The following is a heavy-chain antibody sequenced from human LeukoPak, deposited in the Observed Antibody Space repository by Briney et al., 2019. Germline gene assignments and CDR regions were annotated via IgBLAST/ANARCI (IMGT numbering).Heavy chain of an antibody. CDR1: GGSISSGSYY. D-gene: IGHD6-13*01. CDR3: ARGTPTYSSSWPPRY. J-gene: IGHJ4*02. CDR2: IYTSGST. Sequence: SETLSLTCTVSGGSISSGSYYRSWVRQPAGRGLEWIGRIYTSGSTNYNPSLKSRVTISVDTSKNQFSLKLSSVTAADTAVYYCARGTPTYSSSWPPRYWGQGTLVTVSS. V-gene: IGHV4-61*02.